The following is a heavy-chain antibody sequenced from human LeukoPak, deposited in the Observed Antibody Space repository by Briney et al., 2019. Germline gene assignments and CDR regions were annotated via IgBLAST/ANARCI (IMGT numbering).Heavy chain of an antibody. D-gene: IGHD4-11*01. CDR1: GFTFRSNT. V-gene: IGHV3-21*01. CDR3: AREGLLTTLSSGDAFDI. Sequence: PGGSLRLSCAASGFTFRSNTMNWVRQALGKGLEWVSSISSSTAYLYYADSVRGRFTISRDNTKNSLYLQLSRLRAEDTAVYYCAREGLLTTLSSGDAFDIWGQGTMVTVSS. CDR2: ISSSTAYL. J-gene: IGHJ3*02.